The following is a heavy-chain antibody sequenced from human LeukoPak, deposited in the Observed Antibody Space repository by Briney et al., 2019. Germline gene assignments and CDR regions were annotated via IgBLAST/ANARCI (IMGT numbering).Heavy chain of an antibody. Sequence: GGSLRLSCAASGFTFSSYRMNWVRQAPGKGLEWVSYISSSGSTIYYADSVKGRFTISRDNTRNSLYLQINSLRDEDTAVYYCARDLYFDYWGQGTLVTVSS. CDR2: ISSSGSTI. V-gene: IGHV3-48*02. CDR1: GFTFSSYR. J-gene: IGHJ4*02. CDR3: ARDLYFDY.